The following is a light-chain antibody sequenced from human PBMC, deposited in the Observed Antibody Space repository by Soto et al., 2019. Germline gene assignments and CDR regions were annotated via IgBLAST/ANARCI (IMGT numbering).Light chain of an antibody. CDR3: CSHAGSNTV. V-gene: IGLV2-11*01. J-gene: IGLJ3*02. Sequence: QSVLTQPRSVSGSPGQSVAISCTGASSDVDDYNYVSWYQQYPGNAPKLMIYDVTKRPSGVPDRFSGSKSDNTASLTISGLQAEDEADYYCCSHAGSNTVFGGGTKLTVL. CDR1: SSDVDDYNY. CDR2: DVT.